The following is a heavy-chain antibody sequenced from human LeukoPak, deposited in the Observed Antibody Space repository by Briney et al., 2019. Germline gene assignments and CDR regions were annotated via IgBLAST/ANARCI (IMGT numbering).Heavy chain of an antibody. CDR3: ARGPPYYDSSGYYGDYFDY. D-gene: IGHD3-22*01. Sequence: ASVKVTCKASGGTFSSYAISWVRLPPCPGLERMGGVIPIFGTANYAQKFQGRVTITTDESTSTAYMELSSLRSEETAVYYCARGPPYYDSSGYYGDYFDYWGQGTLVTVSS. CDR1: GGTFSSYA. J-gene: IGHJ4*02. V-gene: IGHV1-69*05. CDR2: VIPIFGTA.